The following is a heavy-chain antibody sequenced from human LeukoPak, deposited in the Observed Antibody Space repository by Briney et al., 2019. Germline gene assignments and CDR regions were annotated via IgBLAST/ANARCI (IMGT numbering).Heavy chain of an antibody. V-gene: IGHV1-2*02. CDR1: GYTFTGYY. Sequence: ASVKVSCKASGYTFTGYYMHWVRQAPGQGLERMGWINPNSGGTNYAQKFQGRVTMTRDTSISTAYMELSRLRSDDTAVYYCARDRGYDKLYNWFDPWGQGTLVTVSS. CDR2: INPNSGGT. D-gene: IGHD5-12*01. CDR3: ARDRGYDKLYNWFDP. J-gene: IGHJ5*02.